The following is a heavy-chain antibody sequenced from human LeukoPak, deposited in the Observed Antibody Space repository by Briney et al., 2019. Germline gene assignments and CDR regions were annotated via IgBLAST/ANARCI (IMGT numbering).Heavy chain of an antibody. V-gene: IGHV3-53*01. CDR3: ARDRSYYDSSGYLY. J-gene: IGHJ4*02. D-gene: IGHD3-22*01. CDR2: IYSGGST. Sequence: GGSLRLSCAASGFTVSNNYMSWVRQAPGKGLEWVSVIYSGGSTYYADSVKGRFTISRDNSKNTLYLQVNSLRAEDTAVYYCARDRSYYDSSGYLYWGQGTLVTVSS. CDR1: GFTVSNNY.